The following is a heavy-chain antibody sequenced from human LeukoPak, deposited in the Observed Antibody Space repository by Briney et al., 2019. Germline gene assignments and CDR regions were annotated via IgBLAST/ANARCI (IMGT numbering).Heavy chain of an antibody. D-gene: IGHD1-26*01. CDR3: ASRYSGSYNV. CDR2: MNQDGGEK. CDR1: GFTFSSYW. Sequence: GGSLRLSCAASGFTFSSYWMSWVRQAPGKGLEWVANMNQDGGEKYYVDSVKGRFTISRDNAKNSPYLQMNSLRVEDTAVYYCASRYSGSYNVWGQGTLVTVSS. J-gene: IGHJ4*02. V-gene: IGHV3-7*02.